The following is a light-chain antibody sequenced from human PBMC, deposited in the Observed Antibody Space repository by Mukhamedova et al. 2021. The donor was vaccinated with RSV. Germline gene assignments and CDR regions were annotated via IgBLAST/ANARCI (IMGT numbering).Light chain of an antibody. J-gene: IGKJ5*01. CDR3: QQYDSYSIT. CDR2: KAS. Sequence: WYQRRVHGKDPKLLIYKASKLESGVPSRFSGSGSGTEFTLTISSLQPDDFATYYCQQYDSYSITFGQGTRLEIK. V-gene: IGKV1-5*03.